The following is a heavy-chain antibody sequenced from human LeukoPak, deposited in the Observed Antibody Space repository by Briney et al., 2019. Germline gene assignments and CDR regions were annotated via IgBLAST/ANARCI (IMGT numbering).Heavy chain of an antibody. V-gene: IGHV4-59*01. CDR2: ISYTGNT. J-gene: IGHJ3*02. D-gene: IGHD1-26*01. CDR3: ARGLPGYSGGDDAFNI. Sequence: SETLSLTCTVSGDSISGYYLSWFRLPPGKGLEWIGYISYTGNTNYNPSLKSRLTISLDTSRNHFSLKLSSVTAADTAVYYCARGLPGYSGGDDAFNIWGQGTMATVSS. CDR1: GDSISGYY.